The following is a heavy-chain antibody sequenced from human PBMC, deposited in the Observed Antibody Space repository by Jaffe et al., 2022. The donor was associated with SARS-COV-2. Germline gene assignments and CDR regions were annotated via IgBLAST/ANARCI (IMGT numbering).Heavy chain of an antibody. V-gene: IGHV3-30*18. J-gene: IGHJ4*02. Sequence: QVQLVESGGGVVQPGRSLRLSCAASGFTFSSYGMHWVRQAPGKGLEWVAVISYDGSNKYYADSVKGRFTISRDNSKNTLYLQMNSLRAEDTAVYYCAKAHYYGPLLAPGPDYWGQGTLVTVSS. CDR1: GFTFSSYG. D-gene: IGHD3-10*01. CDR2: ISYDGSNK. CDR3: AKAHYYGPLLAPGPDY.